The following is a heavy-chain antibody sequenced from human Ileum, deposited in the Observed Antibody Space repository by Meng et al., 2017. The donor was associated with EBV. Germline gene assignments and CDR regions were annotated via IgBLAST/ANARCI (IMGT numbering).Heavy chain of an antibody. CDR3: ARGQKGYFDL. J-gene: IGHJ2*01. Sequence: QVHLQESGPGLVKPSQTLYLTCTVSGGSISSSNYYWSWIRQPPGKGLEWSGHIYNSGSTYYNPSLKSRITISVDTSKNQFSLKLSSVTAADTAVYYCARGQKGYFDLWGRGTLVTVSS. CDR2: IYNSGST. CDR1: GGSISSSNYY. V-gene: IGHV4-30-4*01.